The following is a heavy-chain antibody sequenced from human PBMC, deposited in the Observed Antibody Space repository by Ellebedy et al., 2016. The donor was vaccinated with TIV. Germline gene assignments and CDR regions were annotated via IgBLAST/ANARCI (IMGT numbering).Heavy chain of an antibody. D-gene: IGHD4-23*01. V-gene: IGHV3-23*01. CDR2: ITESGGNT. CDR1: GLTFSSHA. CDR3: ARDPVGVGPAFDV. J-gene: IGHJ3*01. Sequence: GESLKISCASPGLTFSSHAMSWVRQAQGKGREWVPSITESGGNTYYADSVKGRFTISRDNSKDTLFLQMNSLRAADSAIYFCARDPVGVGPAFDVWGQGTMVTVSS.